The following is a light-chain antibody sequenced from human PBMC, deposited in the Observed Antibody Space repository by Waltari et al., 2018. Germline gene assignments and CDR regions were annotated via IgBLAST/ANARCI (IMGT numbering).Light chain of an antibody. Sequence: VLTQSRATPSLSREGRTTLSCRASQTVSSYLAWYQQKPGQAPRLLIFDASSRAPGIPARFSGSGSGTDFTLTVSNLEPEDFAVYYCQQRSNLPDTFGQGTRVEIK. CDR2: DAS. CDR1: QTVSSY. V-gene: IGKV3-11*01. CDR3: QQRSNLPDT. J-gene: IGKJ2*01.